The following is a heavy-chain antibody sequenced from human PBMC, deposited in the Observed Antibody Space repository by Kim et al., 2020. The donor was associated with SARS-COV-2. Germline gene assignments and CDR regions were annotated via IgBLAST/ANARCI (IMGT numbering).Heavy chain of an antibody. V-gene: IGHV1-46*01. Sequence: TSYAQKFQGRVTMTRDTSTSTVYMELSSLRSEDTAVYYCAREAIEYYFDYWGQGTLVTVSS. CDR3: AREAIEYYFDY. J-gene: IGHJ4*02. D-gene: IGHD3-22*01. CDR2: T.